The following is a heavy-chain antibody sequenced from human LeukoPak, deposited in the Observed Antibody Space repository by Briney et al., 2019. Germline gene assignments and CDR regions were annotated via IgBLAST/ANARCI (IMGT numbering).Heavy chain of an antibody. D-gene: IGHD6-19*01. J-gene: IGHJ4*02. Sequence: GGSLRLSCAASGFTFSNYAMSWVRQAPGKELEWVSAISGSGGSTYYANSVKGRFTTSRDNSKNTLYLQMNSLRAEDTAIYYCAKTSLADIDYWGQGTLVTVSS. CDR2: ISGSGGST. CDR3: AKTSLADIDY. V-gene: IGHV3-23*01. CDR1: GFTFSNYA.